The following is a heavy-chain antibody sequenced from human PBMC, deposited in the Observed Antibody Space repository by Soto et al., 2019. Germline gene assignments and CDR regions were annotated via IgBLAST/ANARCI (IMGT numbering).Heavy chain of an antibody. D-gene: IGHD6-19*01. V-gene: IGHV3-33*01. CDR3: ARDRGLAVAASIHYFDY. Sequence: PGGSLRLSCAASGFTFSSYAIHWVRQAPGKGLEWVAVIWYDGSNKYYGDSVKGRFTISRDNSKNTLYLQMNSLRAEDTAIYYCARDRGLAVAASIHYFDYWGQGTLVTVSS. CDR1: GFTFSSYA. J-gene: IGHJ4*02. CDR2: IWYDGSNK.